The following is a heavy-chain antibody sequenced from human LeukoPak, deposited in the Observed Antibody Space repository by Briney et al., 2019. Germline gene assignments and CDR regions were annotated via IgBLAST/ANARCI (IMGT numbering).Heavy chain of an antibody. V-gene: IGHV1-69*01. CDR1: RGTFSSYA. CDR2: IIPIFGTA. J-gene: IGHJ4*02. Sequence: SVKVSCKASRGTFSSYAISWVRQAPGQGLEWMGGIIPIFGTANYAQKFQGRVTITADESTSTAYMELSSLRSEDTAVYYCAGHDFDWLFSAFDYWGQGTLVTVSS. D-gene: IGHD3-9*01. CDR3: AGHDFDWLFSAFDY.